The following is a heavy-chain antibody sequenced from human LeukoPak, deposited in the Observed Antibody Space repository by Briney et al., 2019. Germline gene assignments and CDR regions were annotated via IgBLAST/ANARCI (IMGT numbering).Heavy chain of an antibody. CDR2: IIPIFGTA. D-gene: IGHD4-23*01. J-gene: IGHJ4*02. V-gene: IGHV1-69*05. CDR3: ASRRITVVTPKVTVAHDY. CDR1: GGTFSSYA. Sequence: SVKVSCKASGGTFSSYAIGWVRQAPGQGLEWMGGIIPIFGTANYAQKFQGRVTITTDESTSTAYMELSSLRSEDTAVYYCASRRITVVTPKVTVAHDYWGQGTLVTVSS.